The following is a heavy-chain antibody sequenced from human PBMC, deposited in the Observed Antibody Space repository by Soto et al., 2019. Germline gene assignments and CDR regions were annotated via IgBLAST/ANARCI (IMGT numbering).Heavy chain of an antibody. Sequence: QVQLQQWGAGLLKPSETLSLTCAVYGGSFSGYYWSWIHQPPGKGLEWIGEINHSGSTNYNPSLKSRVTISVDTSKNQFSLKLSSVTAADTAVYYCARGNDYIWGSYPEYFQHWGQGTLVTVSS. CDR2: INHSGST. CDR1: GGSFSGYY. CDR3: ARGNDYIWGSYPEYFQH. D-gene: IGHD3-16*02. J-gene: IGHJ1*01. V-gene: IGHV4-34*01.